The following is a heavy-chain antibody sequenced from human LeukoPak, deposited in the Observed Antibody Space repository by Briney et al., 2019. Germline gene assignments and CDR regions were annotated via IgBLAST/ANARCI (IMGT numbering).Heavy chain of an antibody. CDR3: AKDWGYFDYLEY. CDR2: ISGSGGST. D-gene: IGHD3-9*01. CDR1: GFTFSSYG. J-gene: IGHJ4*02. V-gene: IGHV3-23*01. Sequence: GGSLRLSCAASGFTFSSYGMTWVRQAPGKGVEWVSSISGSGGSTYYADSVKGRFTISRDNSKNTLYLQMKSLRADDTAVYYCAKDWGYFDYLEYWGQGTLVTVSS.